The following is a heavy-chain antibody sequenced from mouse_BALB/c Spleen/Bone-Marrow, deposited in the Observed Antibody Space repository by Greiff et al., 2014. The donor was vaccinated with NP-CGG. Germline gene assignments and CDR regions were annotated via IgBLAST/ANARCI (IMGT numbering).Heavy chain of an antibody. J-gene: IGHJ1*01. CDR3: VRERGNWYFDV. V-gene: IGHV1-82*01. Sequence: VVESGASVKISCQASGYAFSSSWMNWVKQRPGQGLEWIGRIYPGDGDTNYNGKFKGKATLTADKSSSTVYMQLSSLTSVDSAVYFCVRERGNWYFDVWGAGTTVTVSS. CDR2: IYPGDGDT. CDR1: GYAFSSSW.